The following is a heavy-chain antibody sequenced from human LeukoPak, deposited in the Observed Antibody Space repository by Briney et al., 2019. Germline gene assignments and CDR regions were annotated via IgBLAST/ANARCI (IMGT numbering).Heavy chain of an antibody. Sequence: SETLSLTCTVSGGSISSYYWSWIRQPPGKGLEWIGYIYYSGSTNYNPSLKSRVTISVDTSKNQFSLKLSSVTAADTAVYYCAREPSGGYYDSSAYAFGIWGQGTMVTVSS. CDR3: AREPSGGYYDSSAYAFGI. CDR1: GGSISSYY. CDR2: IYYSGST. D-gene: IGHD3-22*01. V-gene: IGHV4-59*12. J-gene: IGHJ3*02.